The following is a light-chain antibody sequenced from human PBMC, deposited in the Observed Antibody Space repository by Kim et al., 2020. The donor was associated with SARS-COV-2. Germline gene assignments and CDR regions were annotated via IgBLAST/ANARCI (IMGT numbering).Light chain of an antibody. CDR2: GAS. CDR3: QQYNNWPDS. V-gene: IGKV3-15*01. CDR1: QKVSSH. Sequence: SVCPGAPATLSCRACQKVSSHLARYQQTPGQAPRLLSYGASTRATGIPARLRGSGSGTEFTLNISGLRSEDFAVYSWQQYNNWPDSWGQGTKLENK. J-gene: IGKJ2*03.